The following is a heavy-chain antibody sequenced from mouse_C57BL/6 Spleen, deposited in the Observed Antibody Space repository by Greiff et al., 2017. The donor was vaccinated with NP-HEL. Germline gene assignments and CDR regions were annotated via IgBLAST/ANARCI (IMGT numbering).Heavy chain of an antibody. J-gene: IGHJ4*01. CDR2: IWSDGST. V-gene: IGHV2-6-1*01. D-gene: IGHD2-4*01. CDR3: ARHEGITRAMDY. Sequence: VQLKESGPGLVAPSQSLSIPCTVSGFSLTSYGVHWVRQPPGKGLEWLVVIWSDGSTTSNSALKSRLSISKDNSKSKVFLKRNSLQTDDTAMYYCARHEGITRAMDYWGQGTSVTVSS. CDR1: GFSLTSYG.